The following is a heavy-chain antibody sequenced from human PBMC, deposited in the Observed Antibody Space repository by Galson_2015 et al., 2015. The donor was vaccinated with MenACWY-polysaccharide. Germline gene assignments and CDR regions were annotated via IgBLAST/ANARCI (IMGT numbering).Heavy chain of an antibody. V-gene: IGHV1-8*01. Sequence: SVKVSCKASGYSLTSNDINWVRQATEQGLEWMGWMNPNSGNTGYSQRFQGRVTMTRNTSISTAYMELSSLGSDDTAIYYCASTRAQTHYFEFWGQGTLVTVSS. CDR2: MNPNSGNT. CDR1: GYSLTSND. J-gene: IGHJ4*02. CDR3: ASTRAQTHYFEF.